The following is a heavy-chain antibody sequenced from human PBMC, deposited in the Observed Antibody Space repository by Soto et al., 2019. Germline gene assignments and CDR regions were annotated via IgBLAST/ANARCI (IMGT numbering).Heavy chain of an antibody. J-gene: IGHJ3*02. CDR2: ISAYNGNT. CDR3: ARLIGRIRVDAFDI. D-gene: IGHD2-15*01. CDR1: GYTFTSYC. Sequence: ASVKVSCKASGYTFTSYCISWVRQAPGQGLEWMGWISAYNGNTNYAQKLQGRVTMTTDTSTSTAYMELRSLRSDDTAVYYCARLIGRIRVDAFDIWGQGTMVTVSS. V-gene: IGHV1-18*01.